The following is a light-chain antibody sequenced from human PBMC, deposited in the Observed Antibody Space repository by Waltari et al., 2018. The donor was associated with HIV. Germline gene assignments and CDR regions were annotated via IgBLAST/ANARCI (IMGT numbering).Light chain of an antibody. V-gene: IGLV2-14*03. CDR1: SSDVGGSNY. Sequence: QSALTQPASVSGSPGQSITISCTGTSSDVGGSNYVSWYQQHPGKAPKLMIYDVSNRPSGVSNRFSGSKSGNTASLTISGLQAEDEADYYCSSYTSSSIYWVFGGGTKLTVL. CDR2: DVS. J-gene: IGLJ3*02. CDR3: SSYTSSSIYWV.